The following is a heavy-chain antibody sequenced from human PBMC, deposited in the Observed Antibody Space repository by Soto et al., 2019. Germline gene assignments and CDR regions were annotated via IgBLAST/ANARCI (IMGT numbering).Heavy chain of an antibody. CDR3: ARGLRGVTYYGMDV. V-gene: IGHV4-34*01. D-gene: IGHD2-21*02. Sequence: SETLSLTCTASGGSISGYYWSWIRQPPGKGLEWIGEINHSGSTNYNPSLKSRVTISVDTSKNQFSLKLSSVTAADTAVYYCARGLRGVTYYGMDVWGQGTTVTVSS. J-gene: IGHJ6*02. CDR1: GGSISGYY. CDR2: INHSGST.